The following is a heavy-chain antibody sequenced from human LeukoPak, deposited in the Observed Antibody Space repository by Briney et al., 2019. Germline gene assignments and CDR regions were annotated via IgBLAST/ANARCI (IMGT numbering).Heavy chain of an antibody. Sequence: GGSLRLSCAASGFTLSKHWMTWVRQAPGKGLECVAIIKQDGSEKYYVNSVKGRFTISRDNAKNSLYLQMNSLRAEDTAVYYCARDNWVATPGLFDPWGQGTQVTVSS. V-gene: IGHV3-7*01. CDR2: IKQDGSEK. CDR3: ARDNWVATPGLFDP. CDR1: GFTLSKHW. J-gene: IGHJ5*02. D-gene: IGHD2-21*02.